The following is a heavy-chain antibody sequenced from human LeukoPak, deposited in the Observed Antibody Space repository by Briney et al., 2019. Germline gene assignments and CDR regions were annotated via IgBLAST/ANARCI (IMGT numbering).Heavy chain of an antibody. CDR1: GYNFTNYW. CDR2: IYPGDSDT. CDR3: ARAGYSNRWDGVDY. D-gene: IGHD2/OR15-2a*01. J-gene: IGHJ4*02. Sequence: GESLKISCKGSGYNFTNYWIGWVRQMPGKGLEWMGIIYPGDSDTSYSPSFQGQVTISADKSISTAFLQWSSLKASDSAMHYCARAGYSNRWDGVDYWGQGTLVTVSS. V-gene: IGHV5-51*01.